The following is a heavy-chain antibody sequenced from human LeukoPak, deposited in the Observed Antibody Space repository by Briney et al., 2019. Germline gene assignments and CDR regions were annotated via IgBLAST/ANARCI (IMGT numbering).Heavy chain of an antibody. D-gene: IGHD5-12*01. CDR2: IYYSGST. V-gene: IGHV4-30-4*01. CDR3: AREALLGYERNYYSYYGMDV. J-gene: IGHJ6*02. Sequence: SETLSLTCTVSGGSISSGDYYWSWIRQPPGKGLEWIGYIYYSGSTYYNPSLKSRVTISVDTSKNQFSLQLSSVTAADTAVYYCAREALLGYERNYYSYYGMDVWGQGTTVTVSS. CDR1: GGSISSGDYY.